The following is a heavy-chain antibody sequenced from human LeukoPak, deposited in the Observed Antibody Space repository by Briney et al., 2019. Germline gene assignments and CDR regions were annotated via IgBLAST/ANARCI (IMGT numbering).Heavy chain of an antibody. J-gene: IGHJ4*02. D-gene: IGHD4-17*01. CDR1: VDTFTNYE. V-gene: IGHV1-8*01. Sequence: ASVKVSCKASVDTFTNYEINWVRQAPGQGLEWMGWMNPKSGKTGYGQKFQGRVTVTRNTSITTAYMELSSLRPEDTAVYFCARVHDYGDYDPDYWGQGTLVTVSS. CDR2: MNPKSGKT. CDR3: ARVHDYGDYDPDY.